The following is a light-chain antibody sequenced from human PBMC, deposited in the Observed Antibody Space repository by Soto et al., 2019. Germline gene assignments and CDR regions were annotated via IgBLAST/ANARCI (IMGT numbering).Light chain of an antibody. CDR3: QQYATAPYT. Sequence: ETVLTQSPGTLSLSPGEGVTLSCRASQSVDSRYLAWYQQKPGQAPRLLISATSTRASGIPDRFSGSGSGTDFTLTISRLEPDDLAVYYCQQYATAPYTFGQGTTLEFK. CDR1: QSVDSRY. V-gene: IGKV3-20*01. J-gene: IGKJ2*01. CDR2: ATS.